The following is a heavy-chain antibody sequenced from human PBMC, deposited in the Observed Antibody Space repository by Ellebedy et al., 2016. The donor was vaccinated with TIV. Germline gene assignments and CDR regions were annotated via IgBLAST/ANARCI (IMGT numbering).Heavy chain of an antibody. CDR2: VTADGST. D-gene: IGHD3-16*01. V-gene: IGHV3-23*01. J-gene: IGHJ3*02. CDR3: ARGRRRWLNEAFDI. CDR1: GFTFSGFA. Sequence: GGSLRLSCVVSGFTFSGFALSWVRQTPGKGLEWLSGVTADGSTYNAVSVKGRFTVSRDNSKNTMYLQMDNLRSDDTALYYCARGRRRWLNEAFDIWGQGTKVTVSS.